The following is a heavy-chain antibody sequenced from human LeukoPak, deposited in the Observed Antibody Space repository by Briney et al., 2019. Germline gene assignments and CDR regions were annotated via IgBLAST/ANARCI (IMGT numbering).Heavy chain of an antibody. CDR3: ARDGEGYYDSSGYYYFY. D-gene: IGHD3-22*01. J-gene: IGHJ4*02. CDR1: GGSFSGYY. CDR2: INHSGST. Sequence: SETLSLTCAVYGGSFSGYYWSWIRQPPGKGLEWIGEINHSGSTNYNPSLKSRVTISVDTSKNQFSLKLSSVTAADTAVYYCARDGEGYYDSSGYYYFYWGQGTLVTVSS. V-gene: IGHV4-34*01.